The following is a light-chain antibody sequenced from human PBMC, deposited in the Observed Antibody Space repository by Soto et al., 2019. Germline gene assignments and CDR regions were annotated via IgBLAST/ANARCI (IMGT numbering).Light chain of an antibody. CDR2: STN. CDR1: SGSVSTSYY. CDR3: VLYMGSGIWV. J-gene: IGLJ3*02. Sequence: QAVVTLEPSFSVSPGGTVTLTCGLSSGSVSTSYYPSWYQQTPGQAPRTLIYSTNTRSSGVPDRFSGSILGNKAALTITGAQADDESDYYCVLYMGSGIWVFGGRTKLTVL. V-gene: IGLV8-61*01.